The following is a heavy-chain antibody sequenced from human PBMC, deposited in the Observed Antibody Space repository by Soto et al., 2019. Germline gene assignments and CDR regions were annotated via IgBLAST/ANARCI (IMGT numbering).Heavy chain of an antibody. D-gene: IGHD4-17*01. J-gene: IGHJ4*02. CDR3: ARTPGYYGDFFDY. CDR2: INRHGGST. CDR1: GFPFDDYG. Sequence: EVQLVESGGGAVRPGGSLRLSCAASGFPFDDYGMSWVRQAPGKGLEWVSGINRHGGSTGYADSVKRRFTISRDNAKNSLHLHMNSLRAEDTAFYYCARTPGYYGDFFDYWGQGTLVTVSA. V-gene: IGHV3-20*04.